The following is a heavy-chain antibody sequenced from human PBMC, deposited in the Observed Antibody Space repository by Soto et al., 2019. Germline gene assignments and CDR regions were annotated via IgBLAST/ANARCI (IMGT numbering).Heavy chain of an antibody. J-gene: IGHJ5*02. Sequence: QVQLQESGPGLVKPSETLSLTCTVSGGSISSYYWSWIRQPPGKGLEWIGYIYYSGSTNYNPSLKSRVTXXVXTXXNQFSLKLSSVTAADTAVYYCAREKVAGLGGWFDPWGQGTLVTVSS. CDR2: IYYSGST. CDR3: AREKVAGLGGWFDP. D-gene: IGHD6-19*01. V-gene: IGHV4-59*01. CDR1: GGSISSYY.